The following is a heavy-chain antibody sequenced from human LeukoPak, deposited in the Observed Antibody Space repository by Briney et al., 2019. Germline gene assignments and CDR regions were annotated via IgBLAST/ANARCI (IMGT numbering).Heavy chain of an antibody. CDR2: IYYSGST. CDR3: ARAKSGVAGFFDY. V-gene: IGHV4-59*01. Sequence: KPSETLSPTCSVSGDPISSYYWSWIRQPPGKGLEWIGYIYYSGSTKYNPSLKSRVTLLADTSKNQLFLKLSSVAAADTAVYYCARAKSGVAGFFDYWGQGALVTVSS. CDR1: GDPISSYY. D-gene: IGHD6-19*01. J-gene: IGHJ4*02.